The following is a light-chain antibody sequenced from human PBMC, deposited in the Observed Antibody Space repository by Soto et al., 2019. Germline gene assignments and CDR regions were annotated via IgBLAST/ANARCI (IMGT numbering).Light chain of an antibody. CDR2: DNN. V-gene: IGLV1-51*01. Sequence: QCVLTQAPSGSAAPGQKVTISCSGSSSNIGNNYVSWYQQLPGTAPKLLIYDNNKRPSGIPDRFSGSKSGTSATLGITGLQTGDEADYYCGTWDSSLSAYVFGTGTKLTVL. J-gene: IGLJ1*01. CDR3: GTWDSSLSAYV. CDR1: SSNIGNNY.